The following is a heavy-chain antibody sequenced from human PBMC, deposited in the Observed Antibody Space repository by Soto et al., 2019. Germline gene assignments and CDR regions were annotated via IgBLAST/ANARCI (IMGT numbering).Heavy chain of an antibody. CDR3: ARPRGGAYNLKYYYYYGMEV. J-gene: IGHJ6*02. Sequence: SGTLALTCTVSGGSISSSSYYWGWIRQPPGKGLEWIGSIYYSGSTYYNPSLKSRVTISVDTSKNQFSLKLSSVTAADTAVYYCARPRGGAYNLKYYYYYGMEVWGQGTTVPVS. CDR2: IYYSGST. D-gene: IGHD4-17*01. V-gene: IGHV4-39*01. CDR1: GGSISSSSYY.